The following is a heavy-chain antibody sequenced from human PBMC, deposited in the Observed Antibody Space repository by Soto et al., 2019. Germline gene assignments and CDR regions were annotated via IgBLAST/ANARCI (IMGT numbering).Heavy chain of an antibody. CDR1: GDSVNGPSYV. V-gene: IGHV4-61*03. D-gene: IGHD2-15*01. J-gene: IGHJ4*02. Sequence: QVQLQESGPGLVKPSETPTLTCTVSGDSVNGPSYVWAWIRQSPGKGLEWIGHIRYSGTTDSHPSLKSRVTISLDTSKNHFSLDLASVTSADSAVYYCARTDHSGGWAAWFWGQGTLVTVSA. CDR2: IRYSGTT. CDR3: ARTDHSGGWAAWF.